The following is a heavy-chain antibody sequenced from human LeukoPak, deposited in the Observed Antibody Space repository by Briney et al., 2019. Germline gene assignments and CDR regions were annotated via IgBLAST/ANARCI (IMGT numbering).Heavy chain of an antibody. J-gene: IGHJ4*02. CDR2: ISAYNGNT. CDR1: GYTFTGYY. CDR3: ARYNYDTSEQDY. Sequence: ASVKVSCKASGYTFTGYYMHWVRQAPGQGLEWMGWISAYNGNTNYAQKLQGRVTMTTDTSTSTAYMELRSLRSDDTAVYYCARYNYDTSEQDYWGQGTLVTVSS. D-gene: IGHD3-9*01. V-gene: IGHV1-18*04.